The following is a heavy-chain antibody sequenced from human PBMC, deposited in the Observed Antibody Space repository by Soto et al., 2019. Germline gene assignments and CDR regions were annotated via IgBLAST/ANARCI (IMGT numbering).Heavy chain of an antibody. CDR3: ARSGSYFPYDAFDI. J-gene: IGHJ3*02. D-gene: IGHD1-26*01. Sequence: QVQLQESGPGLVKPSGTLSLTCAVSGGSISSSNWWSWVRQPPGKGREWIGEIYHSGSTNYNPSRKSLVTISVDKSKNQCSLKLSSVIAADTAVYYCARSGSYFPYDAFDIWGQGTMVTVSS. CDR2: IYHSGST. CDR1: GGSISSSNW. V-gene: IGHV4-4*02.